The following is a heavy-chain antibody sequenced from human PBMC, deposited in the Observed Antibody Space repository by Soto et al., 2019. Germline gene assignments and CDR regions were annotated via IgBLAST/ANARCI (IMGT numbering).Heavy chain of an antibody. J-gene: IGHJ4*02. Sequence: TLSLTCTVSGGSISSYYWSWIRQPPGKGLEWIGYIYYSGSTNYNPSPKSRVTISVDTSKNQFSLKLSSVTAADTAVYYCARAHFDSSGWYNFDYWGQGTLVTVSS. V-gene: IGHV4-59*01. CDR1: GGSISSYY. D-gene: IGHD6-19*01. CDR2: IYYSGST. CDR3: ARAHFDSSGWYNFDY.